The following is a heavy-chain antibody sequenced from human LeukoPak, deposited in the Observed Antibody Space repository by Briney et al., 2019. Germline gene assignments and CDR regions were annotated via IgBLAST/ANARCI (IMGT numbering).Heavy chain of an antibody. D-gene: IGHD3-10*01. CDR2: ISGSGGST. J-gene: IGHJ5*02. V-gene: IGHV3-23*01. CDR1: GSTFSSYA. Sequence: PGGSLRLSCAASGSTFSSYAMSWVRQAPGKGLEWVSGISGSGGSTYYADSVKGRFTISRDNSKNTLYLQMNSLRAEDTAIYFCAKDANYFDSGSYYRNNWFDPWGQGTLVTVSS. CDR3: AKDANYFDSGSYYRNNWFDP.